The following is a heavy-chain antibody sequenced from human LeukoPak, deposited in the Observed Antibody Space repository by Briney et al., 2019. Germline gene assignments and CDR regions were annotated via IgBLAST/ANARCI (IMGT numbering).Heavy chain of an antibody. D-gene: IGHD3-10*01. CDR1: GDSIMVAAYS. CDR2: IYHSGRT. J-gene: IGHJ3*02. Sequence: SETLTLTCTVSGDSIMVAAYSWSWIRQPPGKGLEWIGYIYHSGRTYYNPSLKSRVTISVDTSKNQFSLKLSSVTAADTAVYYCASGTFGDRGAFDIWGQGTMVTVSS. V-gene: IGHV4-30-2*01. CDR3: ASGTFGDRGAFDI.